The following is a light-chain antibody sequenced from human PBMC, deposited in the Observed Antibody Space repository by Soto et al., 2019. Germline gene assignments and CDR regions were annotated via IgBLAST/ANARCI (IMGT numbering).Light chain of an antibody. Sequence: NRATSTCQASQDIRNYLTWYQQKPGKAPKLLIYDASNLEIGVPSRFSGSGSGTDFTFTIISRQPKDIATFYCQQYNGYSQTFGQGTKVDIK. CDR2: DAS. CDR3: QQYNGYSQT. J-gene: IGKJ1*01. V-gene: IGKV1-33*01. CDR1: QDIRNY.